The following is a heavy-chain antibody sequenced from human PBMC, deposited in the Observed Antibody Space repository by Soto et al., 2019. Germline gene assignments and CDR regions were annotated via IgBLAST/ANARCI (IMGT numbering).Heavy chain of an antibody. J-gene: IGHJ6*02. CDR3: TRHIAAAGNYYYYGMDV. D-gene: IGHD6-13*01. CDR1: GFTFGDYA. CDR2: IRSKAYGGTT. V-gene: IGHV3-49*03. Sequence: PGGSLRLSCTASGFTFGDYAMSWFRKAPGKGLEWVGFIRSKAYGGTTEYAASVKGRFTISRDDSKSIAYLQMNSLKTEDTAVYYCTRHIAAAGNYYYYGMDVWGQGTTVTVSS.